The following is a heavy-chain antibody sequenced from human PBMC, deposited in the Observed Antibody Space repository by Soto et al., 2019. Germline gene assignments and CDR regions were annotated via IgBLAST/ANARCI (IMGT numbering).Heavy chain of an antibody. Sequence: PGGSLRLSCAASGFTFSSYAMSWVRQAPGKGLEWVSAISGSGGSTYYADSVKGRFTISRDNSKNTLYLQMNSLRAEDTAVYYCAKPVYSSSSWPYYYGMDVWGQGTTVTVSS. V-gene: IGHV3-23*01. CDR3: AKPVYSSSSWPYYYGMDV. CDR1: GFTFSSYA. D-gene: IGHD6-6*01. CDR2: ISGSGGST. J-gene: IGHJ6*02.